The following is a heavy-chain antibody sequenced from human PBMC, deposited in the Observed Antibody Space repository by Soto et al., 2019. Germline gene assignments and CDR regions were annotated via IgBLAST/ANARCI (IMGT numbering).Heavy chain of an antibody. Sequence: EVQLVESGGGLVKPGGSLRLSCAASGFTFSSYSMNWVRQAPGKGLEWVSSISSSSYIYYADSVKGRFTISRDNAKNSLYLQMNSLRAEDTAVYYCARAQVDSSGYYYYYYGMDVWGQGTTVTVSS. V-gene: IGHV3-21*01. D-gene: IGHD6-6*01. CDR3: ARAQVDSSGYYYYYYGMDV. J-gene: IGHJ6*02. CDR1: GFTFSSYS. CDR2: ISSSSYI.